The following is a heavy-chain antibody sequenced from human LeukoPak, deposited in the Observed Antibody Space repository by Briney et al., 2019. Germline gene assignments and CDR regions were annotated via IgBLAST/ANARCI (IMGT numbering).Heavy chain of an antibody. CDR3: ARGYGSGSEGAFDP. V-gene: IGHV1-69*04. CDR1: GGTFSSYA. J-gene: IGHJ5*02. CDR2: VIPILGIA. D-gene: IGHD3-10*01. Sequence: ASVKVSCKASGGTFSSYAISWVRQAPGQGLEWMGRVIPILGIANYAQKLQGRVTITADKSTSTAYMELSSLRSEDTAVYYCARGYGSGSEGAFDPWGQGTLVTVSS.